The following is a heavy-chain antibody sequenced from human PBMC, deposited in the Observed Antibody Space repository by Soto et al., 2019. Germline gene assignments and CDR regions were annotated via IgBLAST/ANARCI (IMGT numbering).Heavy chain of an antibody. CDR3: ARVPSP. CDR1: GGSFSGYY. Sequence: SETLSLTCAVYGGSFSGYYWTWIRQPPGKGLEWIGYIYHSGSTYYNPSLKSRVTISVDRSKNQFSLKLSSVTAADTAVYYCARVPSPWGQGTLVTVSS. CDR2: IYHSGST. J-gene: IGHJ5*02. V-gene: IGHV4-30-2*01.